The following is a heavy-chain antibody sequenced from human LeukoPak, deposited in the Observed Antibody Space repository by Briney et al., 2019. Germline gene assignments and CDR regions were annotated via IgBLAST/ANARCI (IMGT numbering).Heavy chain of an antibody. D-gene: IGHD3-9*01. V-gene: IGHV4-34*01. CDR1: GGSFSGYY. CDR2: INHSGST. Sequence: SETLSLTCAVYGGSFSGYYWSWIRQPPGKGLEWIGEINHSGSTNHNPSLKSRVTISVDTSKNQFSLKLSSVTAADTAVYYCARAHRDILTGAIDYWGQGTLVTVSS. CDR3: ARAHRDILTGAIDY. J-gene: IGHJ4*02.